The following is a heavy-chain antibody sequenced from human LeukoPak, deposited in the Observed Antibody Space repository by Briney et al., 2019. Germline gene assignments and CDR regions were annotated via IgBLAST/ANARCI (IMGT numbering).Heavy chain of an antibody. J-gene: IGHJ6*03. CDR3: AREVYYMDV. CDR2: IYYSGST. CDR1: GGSISSYY. V-gene: IGHV4-59*01. Sequence: SETLSLTCTVSGGSISSYYWSWIRQPPGKGLEWIGHIYYSGSTNYNPSLKSRVTISVDTSKNQFSLKLSSVTAADTAVYYCAREVYYMDVWGKGTTVTVSS.